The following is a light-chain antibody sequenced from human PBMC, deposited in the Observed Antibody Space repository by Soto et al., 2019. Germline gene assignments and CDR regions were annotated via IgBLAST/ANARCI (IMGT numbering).Light chain of an antibody. V-gene: IGKV3-11*01. J-gene: IGKJ5*01. CDR3: QQRSNWPP. CDR1: QSVSSY. Sequence: ETGWPQSRASLSLSPVEVASLSYRASQSVSSYLAWYQQKPGQAPRLLIYDASNRATGIPARFSGSGSGTDFTLTISSLQPEDFAVYYCQQRSNWPPFGQGTRLETK. CDR2: DAS.